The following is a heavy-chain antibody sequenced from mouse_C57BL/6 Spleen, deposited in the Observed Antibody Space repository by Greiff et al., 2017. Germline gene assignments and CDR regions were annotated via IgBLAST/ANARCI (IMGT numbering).Heavy chain of an antibody. CDR3: ARGGVTTEGFDY. V-gene: IGHV5-17*01. CDR2: ISSGSSTI. D-gene: IGHD2-2*01. CDR1: GFTFSDYG. J-gene: IGHJ2*01. Sequence: DVHLVESGGGLVKPGGSLKLSCAASGFTFSDYGMHWVRQAPEKGLEWVAYISSGSSTIYYADTVKGRFTISRDNAKNTLFLQMTSLRSEDTAMYYCARGGVTTEGFDYWGQGTTRTVSS.